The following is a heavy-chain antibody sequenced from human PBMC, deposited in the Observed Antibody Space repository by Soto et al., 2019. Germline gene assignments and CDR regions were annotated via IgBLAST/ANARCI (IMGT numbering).Heavy chain of an antibody. V-gene: IGHV3-23*01. CDR1: GFTFSSYS. CDR2: ISGSGGST. D-gene: IGHD6-13*01. CDR3: AKDHTAAAGSSFSG. J-gene: IGHJ4*02. Sequence: GGSLRLSCAASGFTFSSYSMNWVRQAPGKGLEWVSAISGSGGSTYYADSVKGRFTISRDNSKNTLYLQMNSLRAEDTAVYYCAKDHTAAAGSSFSGWGQGTLVTVSS.